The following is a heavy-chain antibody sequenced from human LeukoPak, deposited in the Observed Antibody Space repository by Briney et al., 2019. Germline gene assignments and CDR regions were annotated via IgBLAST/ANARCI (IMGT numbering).Heavy chain of an antibody. CDR3: AKGPKLGDGFHCDY. CDR1: GFTLSTNA. V-gene: IGHV3-23*01. D-gene: IGHD5-24*01. Sequence: PGGSLRLSCLTSGFTLSTNAMSWVRQAPGKGLEWVSAISGDGDNTYYADSVKGRFTISRDISKNTLYLQMNSQRVEDTAVYYCAKGPKLGDGFHCDYWGQGTLVTVSS. CDR2: ISGDGDNT. J-gene: IGHJ4*02.